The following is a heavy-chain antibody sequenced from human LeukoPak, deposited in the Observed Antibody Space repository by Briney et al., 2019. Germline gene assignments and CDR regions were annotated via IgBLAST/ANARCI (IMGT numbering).Heavy chain of an antibody. J-gene: IGHJ4*02. CDR1: GFTFDDYA. CDR3: AKDPQYSYGQGSSFDY. V-gene: IGHV3-9*01. Sequence: PGRSLRLSCAASGFTFDDYAMHWVRQAPGKGLEWVSGISWYSGSIGYADSVKGRFTISRDNAKNSLYLQMNSLRAEDTALYYCAKDPQYSYGQGSSFDYWGQGTLVTVSS. D-gene: IGHD5-18*01. CDR2: ISWYSGSI.